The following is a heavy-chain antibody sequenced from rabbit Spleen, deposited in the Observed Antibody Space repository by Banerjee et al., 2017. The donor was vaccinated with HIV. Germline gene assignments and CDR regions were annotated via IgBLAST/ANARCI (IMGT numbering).Heavy chain of an antibody. CDR3: ARRGGSSGWGKNL. J-gene: IGHJ4*01. Sequence: QQQLVESGGGLVKPGASLTLTCTASGFSFSSNWICWVRQAPGKGLEWIACIDTSDGDTDYANWPKGRFTISKTSSTTVTLQMTSLTAADTATYFCARRGGSSGWGKNLWGQGTLVT. CDR2: IDTSDGDT. D-gene: IGHD4-1*01. V-gene: IGHV1S45*01. CDR1: GFSFSSNW.